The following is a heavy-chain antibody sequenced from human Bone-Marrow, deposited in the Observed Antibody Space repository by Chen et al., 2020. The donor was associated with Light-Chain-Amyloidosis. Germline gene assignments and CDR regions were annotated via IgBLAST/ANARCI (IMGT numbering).Heavy chain of an antibody. CDR2: IFSNGEE. CDR3: ARITYDFLSGYWRYFDY. V-gene: IGHV2-26*01. CDR1: GFSLTRARVG. J-gene: IGHJ4*02. Sequence: QVTLKESGPVLVKPTETLTLTCTVSGFSLTRARVGVSWIRQPPGKALEWLAHIFSNGEESYSTSLKSRLNISEDTSKSQVVLTMTNMDPVDTATYYCARITYDFLSGYWRYFDYWGQGTLVTVSS. D-gene: IGHD3-3*01.